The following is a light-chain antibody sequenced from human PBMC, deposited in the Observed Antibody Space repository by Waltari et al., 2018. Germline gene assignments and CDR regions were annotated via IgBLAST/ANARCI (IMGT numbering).Light chain of an antibody. Sequence: YELTQPPSVSVSPGQTVSITCSGGKLEDKYVCWYQQKTGQAPVLVMHQDSRRPSGIHERFSGSSSGNTATLTISGTQAMDEADYYCQAWDSISDVVFGGGTRLTVL. J-gene: IGLJ2*01. CDR2: QDS. CDR3: QAWDSISDVV. CDR1: KLEDKY. V-gene: IGLV3-1*01.